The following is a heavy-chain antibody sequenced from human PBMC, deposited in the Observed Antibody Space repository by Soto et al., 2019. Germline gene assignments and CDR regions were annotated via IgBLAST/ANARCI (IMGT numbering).Heavy chain of an antibody. V-gene: IGHV3-64D*08. CDR2: ISSNGGST. CDR1: GFTFSSYA. CDR3: VKDWEMATIASDFDY. D-gene: IGHD5-12*01. Sequence: PGGSLRLSCSASGFTFSSYAMHWVRQAPGKGLEYVSAISSNGGSTYYADSVRGRFTISRDNSKNTLYLQMSSLRAEDTAVYYCVKDWEMATIASDFDYWGQGTLVTSPQ. J-gene: IGHJ4*02.